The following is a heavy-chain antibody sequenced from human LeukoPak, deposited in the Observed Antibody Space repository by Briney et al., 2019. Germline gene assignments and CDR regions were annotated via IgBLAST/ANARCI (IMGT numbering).Heavy chain of an antibody. D-gene: IGHD3-3*01. Sequence: GGSLRLSCAASGFTFSDYYMSWIRQAPGKGLEWVSYISSSGSTIYYADSVKGRFTISGDNAKNSLYLQMNSLRAEDTAVYYCARDAPNDFWSGYYPFDYWGQGTLVTVSS. CDR3: ARDAPNDFWSGYYPFDY. J-gene: IGHJ4*02. V-gene: IGHV3-11*01. CDR1: GFTFSDYY. CDR2: ISSSGSTI.